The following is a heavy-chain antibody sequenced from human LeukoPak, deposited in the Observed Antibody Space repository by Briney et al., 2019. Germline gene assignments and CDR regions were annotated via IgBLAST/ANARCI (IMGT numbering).Heavy chain of an antibody. J-gene: IGHJ4*02. CDR3: AKDNYDRALDY. D-gene: IGHD3-22*01. Sequence: GGSLRLSCAGAGFTFSSYTMNWVRQAPGKGLEWVSSITSDTRYIFYADSVKGRFTISRDNAKNSLYLQMNSLRAEDTALYYCAKDNYDRALDYWGQGTLVTVSS. V-gene: IGHV3-21*04. CDR2: ITSDTRYI. CDR1: GFTFSSYT.